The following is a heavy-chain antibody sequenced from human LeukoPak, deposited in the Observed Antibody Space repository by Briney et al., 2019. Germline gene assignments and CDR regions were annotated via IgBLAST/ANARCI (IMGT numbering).Heavy chain of an antibody. CDR1: GYTFTNYG. Sequence: GASVKVSCKASGYTFTNYGLTWVRQAPGQGLEWMGWINTYNGNTNYAEKFRGRVTMTTDTSTSTAYMELRSLRSDDTAIYYCAKDPDWGAGISARPGGWFDPWGQGTLVTVSS. V-gene: IGHV1-18*01. CDR3: AKDPDWGAGISARPGGWFDP. D-gene: IGHD6-6*01. CDR2: INTYNGNT. J-gene: IGHJ5*02.